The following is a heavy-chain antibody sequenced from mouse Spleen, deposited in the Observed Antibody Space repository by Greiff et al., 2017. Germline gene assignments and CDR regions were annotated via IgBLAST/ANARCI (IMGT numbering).Heavy chain of an antibody. V-gene: IGHV1-15*01. D-gene: IGHD2-2*01. J-gene: IGHJ3*01. CDR3: TQPYGYDARVAWFAY. Sequence: QVQLQQSGAELVRPGASVTLSCKASGYTFTDYEMHWVKQTPVHGLEWIGAIDPETGGTAYNQKFKGKATLTADKSSSTAYMELRSLTSEDSAVYYCTQPYGYDARVAWFAYWGQGTLVTVSA. CDR1: GYTFTDYE. CDR2: IDPETGGT.